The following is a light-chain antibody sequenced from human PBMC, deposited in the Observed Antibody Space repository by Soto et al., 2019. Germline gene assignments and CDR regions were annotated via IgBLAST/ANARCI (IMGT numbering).Light chain of an antibody. CDR2: WAS. V-gene: IGKV4-1*01. CDR1: QSGLYNNNNY. CDR3: HQYPIAPIT. J-gene: IGKJ5*01. Sequence: DFVMTQSPDSLPVSLGERATINCKSSQSGLYNNNNYLAWFQQKPGQPPRLFIYWASTRGSGVPDRVSGSGSGTEFTRTISNVEAEDVAMYCCHQYPIAPITFGQGTRLA.